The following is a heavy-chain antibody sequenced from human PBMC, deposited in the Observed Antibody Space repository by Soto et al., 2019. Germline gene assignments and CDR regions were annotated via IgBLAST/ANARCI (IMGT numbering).Heavy chain of an antibody. CDR1: GFTFSSYA. D-gene: IGHD3-3*01. CDR2: ISGSGGST. CDR3: AKKLTGDFWSGYYYPDY. J-gene: IGHJ4*02. V-gene: IGHV3-23*01. Sequence: GGSLRLSCAASGFTFSSYAMSWVRQAPGKGLEWVSAISGSGGSTYYADSVKGRFTISRDNSKYTLYLQMNSLRAEDTAVYYCAKKLTGDFWSGYYYPDYWGQGTLVTVSS.